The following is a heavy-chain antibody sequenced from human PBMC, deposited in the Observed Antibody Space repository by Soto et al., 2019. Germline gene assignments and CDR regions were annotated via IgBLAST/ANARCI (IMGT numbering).Heavy chain of an antibody. V-gene: IGHV3-23*01. J-gene: IGHJ4*02. CDR1: GFTFSSYA. Sequence: VQLLESGGGLAQPGESLRLSCAASGFTFSSYAMSWVRQAPGKGLEWVSAISGGGGTTYYADSVKGRITISRDNSKNTVFLQMNSLRAEDTAVYYCAKDRGYCSGGSCYRIDYWGQGTLVTVSS. CDR3: AKDRGYCSGGSCYRIDY. CDR2: ISGGGGTT. D-gene: IGHD2-15*01.